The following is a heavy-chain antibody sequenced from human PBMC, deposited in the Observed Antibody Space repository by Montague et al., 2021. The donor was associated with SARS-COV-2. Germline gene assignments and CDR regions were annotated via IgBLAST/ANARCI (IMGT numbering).Heavy chain of an antibody. CDR1: GFTFSAYE. CDR2: IGTNGSRI. CDR3: ARENDADALDI. D-gene: IGHD2-2*01. J-gene: IGHJ3*02. Sequence: SLRLSCAASGFTFSAYEMRWVRQAPGKGLVWASHIGTNGSRIIYAESVKGRFTVSRDNAKKTLYLQMNSLRVEDTAIYYCARENDADALDIWGQGTMVIVSS. V-gene: IGHV3-48*03.